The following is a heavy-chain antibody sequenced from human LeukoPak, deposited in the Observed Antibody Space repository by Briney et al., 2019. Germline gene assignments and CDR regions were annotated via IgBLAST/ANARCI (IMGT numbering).Heavy chain of an antibody. CDR1: GFTASSNY. CDR2: IYSGGST. D-gene: IGHD3-3*01. CDR3: ARDDDFATGYLSP. J-gene: IGHJ4*02. V-gene: IGHV3-53*01. Sequence: GGSLSRAAAASGFTASSNYMGWVRQAPGKGLEWVSVIYSGGSTYYADSVKGRFHISRDNSKHTLYLQMNSLRAEDTAVYYCARDDDFATGYLSPWGPGTLVTVSS.